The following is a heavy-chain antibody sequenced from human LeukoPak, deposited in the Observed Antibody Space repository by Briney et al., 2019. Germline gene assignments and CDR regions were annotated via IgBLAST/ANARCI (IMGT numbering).Heavy chain of an antibody. V-gene: IGHV4-39*07. CDR1: GGSISSTSYY. CDR3: ARGGVYSSSPADRAGSGYYFDY. Sequence: SETLSLTCTVSGGSISSTSYYWGWLRQPPGKGLEWIGSIYHRGSTNYNPSLKSRVTMSVDTSKNQFSLKLSSVTAADTAVYYCARGGVYSSSPADRAGSGYYFDYWGQGTLVTVSS. CDR2: IYHRGST. J-gene: IGHJ4*02. D-gene: IGHD6-6*01.